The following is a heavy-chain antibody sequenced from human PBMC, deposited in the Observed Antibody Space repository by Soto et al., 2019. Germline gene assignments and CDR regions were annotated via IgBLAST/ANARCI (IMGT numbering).Heavy chain of an antibody. CDR1: GSTFSSDV. D-gene: IGHD1-26*01. J-gene: IGHJ6*02. V-gene: IGHV3-23*01. CDR3: ATRDRVTSGSPHFYGTDV. CDR2: ISGGTT. Sequence: VQLLESGGGLVQPGGSLRLSCVASGSTFSSDVMSWVRQAPGKGLEWVSGISGGTTYYADSVQGRFTISRDNFKNTLFLQMNSLRAEDTAVYRCATRDRVTSGSPHFYGTDVWGQGAPVTVSS.